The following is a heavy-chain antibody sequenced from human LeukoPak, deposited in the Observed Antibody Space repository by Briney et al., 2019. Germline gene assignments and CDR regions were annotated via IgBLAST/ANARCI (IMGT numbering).Heavy chain of an antibody. CDR1: GYTFTGYY. CDR2: INPNSGGT. J-gene: IGHJ6*02. CDR3: ARVPALGSSWYRGLYYYYYGMDV. V-gene: IGHV1-2*06. D-gene: IGHD6-13*01. Sequence: ASVKVSCKASGYTFTGYYMHWVRQAPGQGLEWMGRINPNSGGTNYAQKFQGRVTMIRDTSISTAYMELSRLRSDDTAVYYCARVPALGSSWYRGLYYYYYGMDVWGQGTTVTVSS.